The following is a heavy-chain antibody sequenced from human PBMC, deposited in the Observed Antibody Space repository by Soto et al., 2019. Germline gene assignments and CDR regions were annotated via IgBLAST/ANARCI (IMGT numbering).Heavy chain of an antibody. V-gene: IGHV2-70*01. D-gene: IGHD6-13*01. CDR2: IDWDDDK. CDR1: GFSLSTSGMC. J-gene: IGHJ6*02. Sequence: SGPTLVNPTQTLTLTCTFSGFSLSTSGMCVSWIRQPPGKALEWLALIDWDDDKYYSTSLKTRLTISKDTSKNQVVLTMTNMDPVDTATYYCARLAAAGTYYYYGMDVWGQGTTVTVSS. CDR3: ARLAAAGTYYYYGMDV.